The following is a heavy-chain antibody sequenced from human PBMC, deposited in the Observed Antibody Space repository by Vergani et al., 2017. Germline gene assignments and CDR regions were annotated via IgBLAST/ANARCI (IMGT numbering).Heavy chain of an antibody. Sequence: QLQLQESGPGLVKPSETLSLTCTVSGGSISSSSYYWGWIRQPPGKGLEWIGSIYYSGSTYYNPSLKSRVTISVDTSKNQFSLKLSSVTAADTAVYYCARKVVVPAALATEDYYYGMDVWGQGTTVTVSS. J-gene: IGHJ6*02. CDR1: GGSISSSSYY. CDR3: ARKVVVPAALATEDYYYGMDV. D-gene: IGHD2-2*01. CDR2: IYYSGST. V-gene: IGHV4-39*01.